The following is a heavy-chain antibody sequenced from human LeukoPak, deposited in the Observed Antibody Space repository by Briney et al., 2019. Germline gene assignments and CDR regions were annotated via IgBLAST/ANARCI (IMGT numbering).Heavy chain of an antibody. J-gene: IGHJ4*02. CDR2: ISSSGSNM. V-gene: IGHV3-21*05. D-gene: IGHD3-22*01. Sequence: PGGSLRLSCAASGFTFISYSINWVRQAPGKGLEWVSYISSSGSNMYYADSVKGRFTISRDNTKNSLYLQMNSLRAEDTAVYYCTRGGPKTYYYGSSGYLDYWGQGTLVTVSS. CDR1: GFTFISYS. CDR3: TRGGPKTYYYGSSGYLDY.